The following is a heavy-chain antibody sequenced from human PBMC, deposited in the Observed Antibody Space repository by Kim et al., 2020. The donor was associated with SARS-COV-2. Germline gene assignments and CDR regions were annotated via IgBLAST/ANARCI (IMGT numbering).Heavy chain of an antibody. CDR2: IKEDGSEK. CDR3: TRVSRSDGGDY. Sequence: GGSLRLSCAASGFTLSSSWMNWVRQAPGKGLEWVATIKEDGSEKYYVDSVKGRFTISRDNAKNSLLLQMNSLRVEDTAVYYCTRVSRSDGGDYWGQGTLVTVSS. V-gene: IGHV3-7*01. J-gene: IGHJ4*02. CDR1: GFTLSSSW. D-gene: IGHD1-26*01.